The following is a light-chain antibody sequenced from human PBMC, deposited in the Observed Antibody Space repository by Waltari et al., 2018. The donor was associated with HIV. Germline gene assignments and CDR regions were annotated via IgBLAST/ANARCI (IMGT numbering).Light chain of an antibody. CDR3: SSRTTTDFVTFGFYV. CDR2: EVP. CDR1: NSAVGAYTY. Sequence: QSALTQPASVSGSPGQSITISCIGTNSAVGAYTYVSWYQQHPGEAPRLLIYEVPQPPSGISYRFAGSKAGNTASLTISGLQAEDEADYYCSSRTTTDFVTFGFYVFGTGTKVTVL. V-gene: IGLV2-14*01. J-gene: IGLJ1*01.